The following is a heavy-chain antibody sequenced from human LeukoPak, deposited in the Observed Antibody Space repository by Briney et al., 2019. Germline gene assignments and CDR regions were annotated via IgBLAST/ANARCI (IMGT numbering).Heavy chain of an antibody. V-gene: IGHV5-51*01. CDR1: GYIFTSYW. CDR2: IYPGDSDT. J-gene: IGHJ5*02. Sequence: GGCLQSSCNGAGYIFTSYWIGWVRQLPAGGGEWMGTIYPGDSDTRYSPSFQGQVTISADKSISTAYLQWSSLKASDTAMYYCARQGFDPWGQGTLVTVSS. CDR3: ARQGFDP.